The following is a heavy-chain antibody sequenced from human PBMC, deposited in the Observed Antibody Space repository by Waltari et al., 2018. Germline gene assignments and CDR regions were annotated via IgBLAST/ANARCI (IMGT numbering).Heavy chain of an antibody. CDR1: GGTFSSYT. J-gene: IGHJ3*02. V-gene: IGHV1-69*02. D-gene: IGHD6-19*01. CDR3: ASNIAVAGRSVHDAFDI. CDR2: IIPILGIA. Sequence: QVQLVQSGAEVKKPGSSVKVSCKASGGTFSSYTISWVRQAPGQGLEGMGRIIPILGIANFAQKFQGRVTITADKSTSTAYMELSSLRSEDTAVYYCASNIAVAGRSVHDAFDIWGQGTMVTVSS.